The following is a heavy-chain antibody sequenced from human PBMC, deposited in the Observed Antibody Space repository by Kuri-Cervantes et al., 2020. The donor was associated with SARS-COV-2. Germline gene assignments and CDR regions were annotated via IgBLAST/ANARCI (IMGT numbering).Heavy chain of an antibody. V-gene: IGHV3-74*01. D-gene: IGHD2-21*01. CDR2: INSDGSST. J-gene: IGHJ6*03. Sequence: GGSLRLSCAASGFTFSSYGMHWVRQAPGKGLVWFSRINSDGSSTSYADSVKGRFTISRDNAKNTLYLQMNSLRAEDTAVYYCARGGSAYCGGDCYPPSWGVVLLGSQGSGYMDFWGKGTTVTVSS. CDR1: GFTFSSYG. CDR3: ARGGSAYCGGDCYPPSWGVVLLGSQGSGYMDF.